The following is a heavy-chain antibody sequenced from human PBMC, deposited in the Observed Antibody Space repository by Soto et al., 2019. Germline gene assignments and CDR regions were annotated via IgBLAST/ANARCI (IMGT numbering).Heavy chain of an antibody. D-gene: IGHD2-15*01. J-gene: IGHJ4*02. CDR2: IYHSVST. Sequence: QVQLQESGTGLLKPSGTLSLTCAVYCGSIRSTNWWSGVRPPPGKGLERIGEIYHSVSTNYNPSLKRRIPTSVYKSKNQFSLKLSSVTASDTAVYYCDTRSRRGGRNFDYWGQGTLVTVSS. CDR1: CGSIRSTNW. V-gene: IGHV4-4*02. CDR3: DTRSRRGGRNFDY.